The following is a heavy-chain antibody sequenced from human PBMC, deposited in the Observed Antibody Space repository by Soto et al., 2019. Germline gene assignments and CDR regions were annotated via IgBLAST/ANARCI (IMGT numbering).Heavy chain of an antibody. D-gene: IGHD6-19*01. Sequence: QVPLVESGGGVVQPGRSLRLSCAASGFTFSSYGMHWVRQAPGKGLEWVAVIWYDGSNKYYADSVKGRFTISRDNSKNTLYLQMNSLRAEDTAVYYCARDYHEIAVVSNYFDYWGQGTLVTVSS. CDR2: IWYDGSNK. V-gene: IGHV3-33*01. J-gene: IGHJ4*02. CDR3: ARDYHEIAVVSNYFDY. CDR1: GFTFSSYG.